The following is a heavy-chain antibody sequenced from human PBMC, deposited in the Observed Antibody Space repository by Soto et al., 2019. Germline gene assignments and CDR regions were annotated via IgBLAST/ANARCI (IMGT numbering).Heavy chain of an antibody. CDR3: ARDRMAIEY. V-gene: IGHV4-31*03. J-gene: IGHJ4*02. CDR2: IFHSGNT. Sequence: SETLSLTCTVSGGSISSGSYYWSWIRQHPGKGLEWIGYIFHSGNTYYNPSLKSRVSISVDTSKNQFSLKLTSVTAADTAVYYCARDRMAIEYWGQGTLVTVSS. CDR1: GGSISSGSYY. D-gene: IGHD2-8*01.